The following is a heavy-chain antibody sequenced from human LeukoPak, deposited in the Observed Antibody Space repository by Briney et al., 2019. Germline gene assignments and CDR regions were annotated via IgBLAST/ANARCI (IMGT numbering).Heavy chain of an antibody. D-gene: IGHD6-13*01. CDR3: ARHLTGAAAPDY. Sequence: SETLSLTCAVYGGSFSGYYWSWIRQPPGKGLEWIGYIYYSGSTNYNPSLKSRVTISVDTSKNQFSLKLSSVTAADTAVYYCARHLTGAAAPDYWGQGTLVTVSS. CDR1: GGSFSGYY. J-gene: IGHJ4*02. V-gene: IGHV4-59*08. CDR2: IYYSGST.